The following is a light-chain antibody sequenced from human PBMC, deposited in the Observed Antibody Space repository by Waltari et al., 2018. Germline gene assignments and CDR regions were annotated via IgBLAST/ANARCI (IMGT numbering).Light chain of an antibody. Sequence: QSVLIQPPSASGTPGQRITISCSGSSSNIGSNYVYWYQQVPGTAPRLLIYMTDQRPSGVRDRFSASKSGTSASLAINGLRSEDEADYYWATWDDSLSVVLFGGGTTLTVL. J-gene: IGLJ3*02. CDR2: MTD. CDR3: ATWDDSLSVVL. V-gene: IGLV1-47*01. CDR1: SSNIGSNY.